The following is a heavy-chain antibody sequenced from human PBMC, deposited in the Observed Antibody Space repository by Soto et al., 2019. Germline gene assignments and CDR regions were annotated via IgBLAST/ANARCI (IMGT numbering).Heavy chain of an antibody. CDR1: GYTPHRLW. CDR2: INPNSGGT. J-gene: IGHJ6*02. V-gene: IGHV1-2*04. Sequence: ASMKGSWKASGYTPHRLWMDWSRQAPRKSVEWMGWINPNSGGTNYAQKFQGWVTMTRDTSISTAYMELSRLRSDDTAVYYCARDKPLDTARRYYYYGMDVWGQGTTVTVSS. CDR3: ARDKPLDTARRYYYYGMDV. D-gene: IGHD5-18*01.